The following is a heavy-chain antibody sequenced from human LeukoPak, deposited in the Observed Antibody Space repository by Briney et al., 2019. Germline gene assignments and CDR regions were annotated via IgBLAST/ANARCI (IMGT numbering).Heavy chain of an antibody. J-gene: IGHJ3*02. CDR3: ARERDYGDYGGSAFDI. CDR1: GYTLTELS. D-gene: IGHD4-17*01. V-gene: IGHV1-24*01. CDR2: FDPEDGET. Sequence: GASVKVSCKVSGYTLTELSMHWVRQAPGKGLEWMGGFDPEDGETIYAQKFQGRVTMTEDTSTDTAYMELSRLRSDDTAVYYCARERDYGDYGGSAFDIWGQGTMVTVSS.